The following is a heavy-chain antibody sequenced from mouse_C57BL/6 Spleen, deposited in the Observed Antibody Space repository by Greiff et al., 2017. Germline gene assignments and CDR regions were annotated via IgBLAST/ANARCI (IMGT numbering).Heavy chain of an antibody. D-gene: IGHD4-1*01. J-gene: IGHJ2*01. CDR1: GFTFSSYA. V-gene: IGHV5-4*01. CDR2: ISDGGSYT. Sequence: EVQLVESGGGLVKPGGSLKLSCAASGFTFSSYAMSWVRQTPEKRLEWVATISDGGSYTYYPDNVKGRFTISRDNAKNNLYLQMSHLKSEDTAMYYCAREGNWAFDYWGQGTTLTVSS. CDR3: AREGNWAFDY.